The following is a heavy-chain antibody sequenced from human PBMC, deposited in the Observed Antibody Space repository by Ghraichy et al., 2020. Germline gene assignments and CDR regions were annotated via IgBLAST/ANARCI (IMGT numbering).Heavy chain of an antibody. Sequence: LSLTCAASGFTFSTYAMNWVRQAPGRGLEWVSTISGSGGSTYYADSVKGRFTISRDNSKNTLYLQMNSLRAEDTAVYYCAKEMRAPHWGQGTLVTVSS. J-gene: IGHJ4*02. CDR1: GFTFSTYA. V-gene: IGHV3-23*01. CDR3: AKEMRAPH. CDR2: ISGSGGST.